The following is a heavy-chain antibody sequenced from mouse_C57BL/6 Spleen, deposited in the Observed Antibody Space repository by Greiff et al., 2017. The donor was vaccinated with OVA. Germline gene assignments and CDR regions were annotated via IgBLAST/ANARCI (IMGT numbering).Heavy chain of an antibody. D-gene: IGHD2-4*01. J-gene: IGHJ3*01. Sequence: VKLMESGPGLVAPSQSLSITCTVSGFSLTSYGVHWVRQPPGKGLEWLVVIWSDGSTTYNSALKSRLSISKDNSKSQVFLKMNSLQTDDTAMYYCARHYDYDEAWFAYWGQGTLVTVSA. V-gene: IGHV2-6-1*01. CDR3: ARHYDYDEAWFAY. CDR1: GFSLTSYG. CDR2: IWSDGST.